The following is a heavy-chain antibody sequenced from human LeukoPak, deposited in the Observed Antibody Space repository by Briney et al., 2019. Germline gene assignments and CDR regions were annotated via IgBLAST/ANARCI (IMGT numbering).Heavy chain of an antibody. V-gene: IGHV1-69*05. Sequence: SVKVSCKASGGTFSSYAISWVRQAPGQGLEWMGGIIPIFGTANYAQKFQGRVTITTDESTSTAYMELSSLRSEDTAVYYYARDLMGDFWSGGFDYWGQGTLVTVSS. CDR3: ARDLMGDFWSGGFDY. CDR2: IIPIFGTA. D-gene: IGHD3-3*01. J-gene: IGHJ4*02. CDR1: GGTFSSYA.